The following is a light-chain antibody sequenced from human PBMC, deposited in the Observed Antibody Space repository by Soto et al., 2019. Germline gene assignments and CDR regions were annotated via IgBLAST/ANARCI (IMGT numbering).Light chain of an antibody. J-gene: IGLJ1*01. Sequence: QSVLTQPPSVSAAPGQKVAISCSGSSSNIGYNSVSWYQQTPGTAPKVVIYDNNKRPSENTDRFSGSKSGTSATLDITGLQTGDEADYYCGTWESDSYVFGSGTKLTVL. CDR2: DNN. CDR1: SSNIGYNS. CDR3: GTWESDSYV. V-gene: IGLV1-51*01.